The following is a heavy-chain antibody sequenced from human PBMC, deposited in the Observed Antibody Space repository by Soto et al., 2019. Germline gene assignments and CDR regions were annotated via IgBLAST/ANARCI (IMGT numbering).Heavy chain of an antibody. CDR2: ISYNVSNK. CDR1: GFRFSNYG. J-gene: IGHJ6*02. D-gene: IGHD1-26*01. CDR3: SKGGSKAGMDV. V-gene: IGHV3-30*18. Sequence: GGSLRLSCAASGFRFSNYGMHWVRQAPGKGLEWVAVISYNVSNKYYGDSVKGRFTISRDNSKNTVYLEMNSLRAEDTAVYYCSKGGSKAGMDVWGQGTTATVSS.